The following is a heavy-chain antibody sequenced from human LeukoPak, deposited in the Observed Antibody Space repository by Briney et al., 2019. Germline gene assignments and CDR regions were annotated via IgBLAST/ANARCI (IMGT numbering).Heavy chain of an antibody. J-gene: IGHJ4*02. V-gene: IGHV3-23*01. CDR3: AKGISSWYVGYFDY. CDR2: ISGSGGST. CDR1: GFTFSSYA. Sequence: GGSLRLSCAASGFTFSSYAMSWVRQAPGRGLEWVSAISGSGGSTYYADSVKGRFTISRDNSKNTLYLQMNSLRAEDTAVYYCAKGISSWYVGYFDYWGQGTLVTVSS. D-gene: IGHD6-13*01.